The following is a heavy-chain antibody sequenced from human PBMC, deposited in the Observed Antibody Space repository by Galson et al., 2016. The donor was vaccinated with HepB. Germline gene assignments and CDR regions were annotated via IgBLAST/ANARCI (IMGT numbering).Heavy chain of an antibody. CDR3: VRSSGGFPVL. D-gene: IGHD3-16*01. CDR1: GFAFGRYW. CDR2: VISDETRT. Sequence: SLRLSCAASGFAFGRYWMHWVRQVPGKGLVWVSRVISDETRTDYADSVKGRFTISRDNAKDTLYLEMNSLRAEDTAVYYCVRSSGGFPVLWGQGTLVTVSS. J-gene: IGHJ4*02. V-gene: IGHV3-74*01.